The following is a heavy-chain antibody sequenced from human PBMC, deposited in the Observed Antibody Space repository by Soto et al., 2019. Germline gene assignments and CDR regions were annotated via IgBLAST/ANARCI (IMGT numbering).Heavy chain of an antibody. Sequence: QVQMVQSGAEVKKPGSSVKVSCRASGYSFTSYDVNWVRQATGQGLECMGWMNPNSGNTAFAQKCHGIATMTKDTPIITAYMELRVQRSEDTAVYYCERYPYTTYWRDGSCSDDAFDIWGKRTVGTVSS. CDR3: ERYPYTTYWRDGSCSDDAFDI. V-gene: IGHV1-8*01. CDR1: GYSFTSYD. D-gene: IGHD2-15*01. J-gene: IGHJ3*02. CDR2: MNPNSGNT.